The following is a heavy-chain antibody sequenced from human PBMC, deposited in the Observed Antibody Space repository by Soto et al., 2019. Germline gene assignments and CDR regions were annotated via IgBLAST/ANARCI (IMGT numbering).Heavy chain of an antibody. CDR3: ARGVAARPPYYFDY. J-gene: IGHJ4*02. V-gene: IGHV4-30-4*01. CDR2: IYYSGST. CDR1: GGPISSGDYY. D-gene: IGHD6-6*01. Sequence: PSETLSLTCTVSGGPISSGDYYWSWIRQPPGKGLEWIGYIYYSGSTYYNPSLKSRVTISVDTSKNQFSLKLSSVTAADTAVYYCARGVAARPPYYFDYWGQRTLVTV.